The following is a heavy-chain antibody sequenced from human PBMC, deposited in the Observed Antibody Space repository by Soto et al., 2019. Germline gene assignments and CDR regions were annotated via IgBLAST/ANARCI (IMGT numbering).Heavy chain of an antibody. Sequence: QVQLVQSGTEVKKPGASLKISCKASGYTFTRYYMHWVRQAPGQGLEGMGIINPSGGSTSYAQKLKDRVSMTRDTSTRKFYMDLSELRSDDTAVYYCVTDPDLRGTVFGVVILWKYNWLATWGQGTLVSVSS. V-gene: IGHV1-46*03. J-gene: IGHJ5*02. CDR2: INPSGGST. CDR1: GYTFTRYY. D-gene: IGHD3-3*01. CDR3: VTDPDLRGTVFGVVILWKYNWLAT.